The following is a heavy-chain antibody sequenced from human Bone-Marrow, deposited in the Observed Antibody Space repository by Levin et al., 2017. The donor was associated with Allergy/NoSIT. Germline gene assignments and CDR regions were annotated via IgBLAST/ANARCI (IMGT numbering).Heavy chain of an antibody. CDR3: ARDDPAYYYDYGMDV. J-gene: IGHJ6*02. Sequence: GGSLRLSCAASGFTVSSNYMSWVRQAPGKGLEWVSVIYSGGSTYYADSVKGRFTISRDNSKNTLYLQMNSLRAEDTAVYDCARDDPAYYYDYGMDVWGQGTTVTVSS. CDR2: IYSGGST. V-gene: IGHV3-53*01. CDR1: GFTVSSNY.